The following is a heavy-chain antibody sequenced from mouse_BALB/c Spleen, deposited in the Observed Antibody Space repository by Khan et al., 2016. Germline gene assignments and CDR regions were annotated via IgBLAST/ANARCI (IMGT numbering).Heavy chain of an antibody. V-gene: IGHV2-9*02. J-gene: IGHJ3*01. CDR3: ARDDRKYDAWFAS. CDR1: GFSLTNSG. CDR2: IWAGGST. D-gene: IGHD2-14*01. Sequence: QVQLKESGPGLVAPSQSLSITCTVSGFSLTNSGVHWVRQPPGKGLDWLGVIWAGGSTDYNSALMSRLSITKDNSQNQVFLKMNSLQTDDTAMYYCARDDRKYDAWFASWGQGTLVSVSA.